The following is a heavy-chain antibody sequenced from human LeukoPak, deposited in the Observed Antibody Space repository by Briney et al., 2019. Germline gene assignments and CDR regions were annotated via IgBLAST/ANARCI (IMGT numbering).Heavy chain of an antibody. Sequence: GGSLRLSCAASGFTFSSFAMTWVRQAPGKGLEWASGVSGDGGTTYFADSVKGRFTISRDNSKNALYLQMNSLRAEDTAVYYCARGVGGCDGSGYHAPWYFDYWGQGTLVTVSS. CDR3: ARGVGGCDGSGYHAPWYFDY. V-gene: IGHV3-23*01. CDR1: GFTFSSFA. J-gene: IGHJ4*02. CDR2: VSGDGGTT. D-gene: IGHD3-22*01.